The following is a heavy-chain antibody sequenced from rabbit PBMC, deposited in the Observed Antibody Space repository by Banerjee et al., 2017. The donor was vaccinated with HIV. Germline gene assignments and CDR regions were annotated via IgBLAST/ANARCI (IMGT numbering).Heavy chain of an antibody. CDR3: ARISGWGGDL. CDR1: GFSFSNGYV. Sequence: QEQLEESGGGLVQPEGSLTLTCTASGFSFSNGYVMCWVRQAPGKGLEWIACIWNGDGSTYYASWVNGRFTISSDNAQNTVDLQMNSLTAADTATYFCARISGWGGDLWGPGTLVTVS. V-gene: IGHV1S47*01. D-gene: IGHD4-1*01. J-gene: IGHJ4*01. CDR2: IWNGDGST.